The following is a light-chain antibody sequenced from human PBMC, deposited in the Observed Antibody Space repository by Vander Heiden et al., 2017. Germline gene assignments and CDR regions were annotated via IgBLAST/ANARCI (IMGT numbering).Light chain of an antibody. CDR1: SSDVGGYNY. CDR2: DVN. CDR3: SSYTSSSTLV. V-gene: IGLV2-14*01. J-gene: IGLJ2*01. Sequence: QSALTQPASVSGSPGQSLTISCTGSSSDVGGYNYVSWYQQHPGKAPKLMIYDVNDRPSGVSNRFSGSKSGSTASLTISGLQAEDEADYYCSSYTSSSTLVFGGGTKLTVL.